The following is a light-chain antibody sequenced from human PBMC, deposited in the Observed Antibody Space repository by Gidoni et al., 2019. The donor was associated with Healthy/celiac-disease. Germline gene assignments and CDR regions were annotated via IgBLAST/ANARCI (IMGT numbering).Light chain of an antibody. CDR2: DAS. J-gene: IGKJ2*01. V-gene: IGKV1-5*01. Sequence: DIQMTQSPSTLSASVGDRVTITCRASQSISSWLAWYQQKPGKAPKLLIYDASSLESGVPARFSGSGSGTEFTLTISSLQPDDFATYYCQRYNGYPYTFGQGTKLKIK. CDR3: QRYNGYPYT. CDR1: QSISSW.